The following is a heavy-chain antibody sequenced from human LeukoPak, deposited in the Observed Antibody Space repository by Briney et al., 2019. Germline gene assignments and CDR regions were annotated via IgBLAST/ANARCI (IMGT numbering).Heavy chain of an antibody. CDR2: IYRSGST. CDR3: ARVAMFRGSGWYNVEDYYYYYYMDV. D-gene: IGHD6-19*01. J-gene: IGHJ6*03. CDR1: GGSISSGSYY. Sequence: SETLSLTCTVSGGSISSGSYYWSWIRQPAGKRLEWIGHIYRSGSTNYNPSLKSRVTISVDTSKNQFSLKLSSVTAADTAVYYCARVAMFRGSGWYNVEDYYYYYYMDVWGKGTTVTISS. V-gene: IGHV4-61*09.